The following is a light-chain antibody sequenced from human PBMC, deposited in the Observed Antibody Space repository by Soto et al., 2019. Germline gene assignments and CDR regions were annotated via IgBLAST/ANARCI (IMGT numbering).Light chain of an antibody. CDR1: SSDVGGYNF. J-gene: IGLJ2*01. CDR3: SSYTSISTVL. Sequence: QSALTQPASVSGSPXXXXTISCTGTSSDVGGYNFVSWYQQHPGKAPKLMIYDVTNRPSGVSNRFSDSKSGNTASLTISGLQAEDEDNYYCSSYTSISTVLFGGGTKLTVL. V-gene: IGLV2-14*01. CDR2: DVT.